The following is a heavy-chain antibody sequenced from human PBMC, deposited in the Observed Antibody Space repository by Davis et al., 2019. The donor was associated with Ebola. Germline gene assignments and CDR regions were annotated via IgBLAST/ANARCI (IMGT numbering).Heavy chain of an antibody. CDR1: GVSMNTFY. Sequence: SETLSLTCTVSGVSMNTFYWSWFRQPPGKGLEFIGYIYYNGGAKYSPSLQGRVTISLDTSGNQFSLHLTSVSPADTAVYYCARDSAIWGQGTLVTVSS. V-gene: IGHV4-59*01. D-gene: IGHD2-21*01. CDR3: ARDSAI. J-gene: IGHJ4*02. CDR2: IYYNGGA.